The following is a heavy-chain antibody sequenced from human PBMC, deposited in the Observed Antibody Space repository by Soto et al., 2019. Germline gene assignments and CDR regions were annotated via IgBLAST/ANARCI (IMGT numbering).Heavy chain of an antibody. CDR2: ILSSGRS. CDR3: ARVVRCTRSGCYYLAMDV. V-gene: IGHV4-61*01. J-gene: IGHJ6*02. Sequence: SETLSLTCTVSGEPVSSGFYYWNWIRQAPGKGLEWIGSILSSGRSNYNPSLKSRVSMSVDTSKNQFSLRLTSVGAADSAIYYCARVVRCTRSGCYYLAMDVWGQGTTVTVSS. D-gene: IGHD2-15*01. CDR1: GEPVSSGFYY.